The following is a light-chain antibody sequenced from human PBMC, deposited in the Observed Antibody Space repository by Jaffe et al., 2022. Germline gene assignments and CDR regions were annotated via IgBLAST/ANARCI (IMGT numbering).Light chain of an antibody. CDR2: EVN. J-gene: IGLJ3*02. CDR3: CSYAGSSNPWV. Sequence: QSALTQPPSASGSPGQSVTISCTGTSSDVGGYNYVSWYQQHPGKAPKLMISEVNKRPSGVPDRFSGSKSGNTASLTVSGLQAEDEADYYCCSYAGSSNPWVFGGGTKLTVL. V-gene: IGLV2-8*01. CDR1: SSDVGGYNY.